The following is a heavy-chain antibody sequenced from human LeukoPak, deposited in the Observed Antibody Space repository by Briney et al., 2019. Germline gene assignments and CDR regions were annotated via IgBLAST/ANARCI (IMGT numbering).Heavy chain of an antibody. D-gene: IGHD2-2*02. Sequence: ASVKVSCKASGYTFTSYYMHWVRQAPGKGLEWMGLINPSGGSTSYAQKFQGRVTMTRDTSTSTVYMELSSLRSEDTAVYYCARDKRGCSSTSCYTSFYYYYGMDVWGKGTTVTVSS. J-gene: IGHJ6*04. CDR1: GYTFTSYY. CDR2: INPSGGST. CDR3: ARDKRGCSSTSCYTSFYYYYGMDV. V-gene: IGHV1-46*01.